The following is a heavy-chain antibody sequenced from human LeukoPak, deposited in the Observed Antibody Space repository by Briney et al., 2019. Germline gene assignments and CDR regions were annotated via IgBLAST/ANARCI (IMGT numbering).Heavy chain of an antibody. D-gene: IGHD3-22*01. V-gene: IGHV4-61*02. CDR3: ARESDYYEDY. J-gene: IGHJ4*02. Sequence: SQTLSLTCTVSGASISSGSRYWSWIRQSAGKGLEWIGRTHPSDYTTYNPSLNRRVTISLDSSRNQFSLRLTSVTAADTALYYCARESDYYEDYWGQGTLVTVSS. CDR1: GASISSGSRY. CDR2: THPSDYT.